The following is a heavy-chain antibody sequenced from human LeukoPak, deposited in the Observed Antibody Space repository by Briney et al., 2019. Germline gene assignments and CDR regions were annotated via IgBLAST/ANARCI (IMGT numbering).Heavy chain of an antibody. J-gene: IGHJ4*02. CDR2: ISAYNGNT. D-gene: IGHD1-26*01. Sequence: ASVKVSCKASGYTFTSYGISWVRQAPGQGLEWMGWISAYNGNTNYAQKLQGRVTMTTDTSTSTAYMELRSLRSDDTAVYYCAKDVGSGSYYGLDYWGQGTLVTVSS. CDR1: GYTFTSYG. V-gene: IGHV1-18*01. CDR3: AKDVGSGSYYGLDY.